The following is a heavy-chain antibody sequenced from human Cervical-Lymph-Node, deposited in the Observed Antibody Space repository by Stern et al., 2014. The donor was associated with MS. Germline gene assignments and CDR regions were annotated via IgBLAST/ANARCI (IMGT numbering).Heavy chain of an antibody. CDR3: EGYSYDLFYYFDY. Sequence: QLQLQESGPGLVKPSETLSLTCTVSGGSISSSSYYWGWIRQPPGKGLEWIGSIYYSGSTYYNPSLKSRVTISVDTPKTQSPLKLSSGTAADTAVYYCEGYSYDLFYYFDYWGQGTLVTVSS. CDR2: IYYSGST. V-gene: IGHV4-39*01. CDR1: GGSISSSSYY. J-gene: IGHJ4*02. D-gene: IGHD5-18*01.